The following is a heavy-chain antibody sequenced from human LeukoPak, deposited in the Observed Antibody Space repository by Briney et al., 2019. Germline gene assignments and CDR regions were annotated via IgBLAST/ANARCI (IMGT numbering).Heavy chain of an antibody. CDR1: GFTFSSYG. CDR3: ARQYIGAYDI. Sequence: GGSLRLSGAASGFTFSSYGMHWLRQAPGKGLEGGAFIRCDGSNKYYGASVKGRFTISRDNSKNTLYLQMNSLRAEDTAVYYCARQYIGAYDIWGQGTMVTVSS. V-gene: IGHV3-30*02. D-gene: IGHD5-12*01. CDR2: IRCDGSNK. J-gene: IGHJ3*02.